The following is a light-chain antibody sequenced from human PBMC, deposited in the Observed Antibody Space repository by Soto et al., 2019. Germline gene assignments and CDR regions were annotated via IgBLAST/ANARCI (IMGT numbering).Light chain of an antibody. CDR1: SGHSGNA. J-gene: IGLJ1*01. V-gene: IGLV4-69*01. Sequence: QSVLTQSPSASASLGASVKLTCTLSSGHSGNAIAWHQHQPGKGPRYLMKLNSDGSHTKGDGIPDRFSGSSSGDERDLTISSRQSEDEADYYCQNWDTDILYVFGTGTKLTV. CDR3: QNWDTDILYV. CDR2: LNSDGSH.